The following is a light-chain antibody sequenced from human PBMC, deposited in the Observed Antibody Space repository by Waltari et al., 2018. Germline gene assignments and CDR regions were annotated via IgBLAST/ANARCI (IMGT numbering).Light chain of an antibody. Sequence: DIQMTQSPSSLSASVGDRVTITCRASQSIRSYLNWYQQKPGKAPKLLIYAASNLESGVPSRFSGSGSGTDFTLSISSLQPEDFAVYFCQQYNDWPKTFGQGTKVEIK. CDR2: AAS. CDR1: QSIRSY. J-gene: IGKJ1*01. CDR3: QQYNDWPKT. V-gene: IGKV1-39*01.